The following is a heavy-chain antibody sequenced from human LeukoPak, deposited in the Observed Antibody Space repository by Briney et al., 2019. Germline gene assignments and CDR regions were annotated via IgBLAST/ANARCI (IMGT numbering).Heavy chain of an antibody. Sequence: GGSLRLSCAASGFTFSSHGMHWVRQAPGKGLEWVAVISFDGSKKYYADSVKGRFTISRDNSKNTLSLEMNSLRADDTAVYYCAKEWRDTVGATGDCWGQGTLVTVSS. CDR1: GFTFSSHG. J-gene: IGHJ4*02. CDR2: ISFDGSKK. CDR3: AKEWRDTVGATGDC. D-gene: IGHD1-26*01. V-gene: IGHV3-30*18.